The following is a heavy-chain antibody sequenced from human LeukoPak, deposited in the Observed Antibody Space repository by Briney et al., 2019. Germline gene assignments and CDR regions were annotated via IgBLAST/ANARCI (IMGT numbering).Heavy chain of an antibody. CDR1: GDSISNSNW. Sequence: PSGTLSLTCAVSGDSISNSNWWSWVRQPPGKGLEWIGEIYQSGGTNYNPSLKSRVTISVDKSKNRFSLKLNSVTAADTAVYYCARGDSSGYPDYWGQGTLVTVSS. CDR2: IYQSGGT. V-gene: IGHV4-4*02. J-gene: IGHJ4*02. D-gene: IGHD3-22*01. CDR3: ARGDSSGYPDY.